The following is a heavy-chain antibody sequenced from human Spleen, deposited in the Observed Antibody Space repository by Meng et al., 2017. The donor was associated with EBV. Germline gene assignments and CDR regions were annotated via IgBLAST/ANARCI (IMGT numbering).Heavy chain of an antibody. Sequence: ESGPAHVTPSGTLSLTCAVSGGSISSSFYYWGWFRQPPGKGLEWIGSIFYSGSTYYNPSLKSRVTMSVDTSKNQFSLKLTSVTAADTAMYYCAREGSGYGNNFFDSWGQGPLVTVSS. CDR1: GGSISSSFYY. D-gene: IGHD5-12*01. CDR2: IFYSGST. CDR3: AREGSGYGNNFFDS. J-gene: IGHJ5*01. V-gene: IGHV4-39*07.